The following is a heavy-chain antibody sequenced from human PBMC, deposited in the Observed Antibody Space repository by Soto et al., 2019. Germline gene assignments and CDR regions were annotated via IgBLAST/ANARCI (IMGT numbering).Heavy chain of an antibody. Sequence: PGGSLRLSCAASGFTFSSYAMHWVRQAPGKGLEWVAVISYDGSNKYYYNPSLTGRATLFVDTSKNHFSLNLNSVTAADTAVYYCAITPPIEVAGPGYWGRGTLVTVSS. V-gene: IGHV3-30-3*01. CDR3: AITPPIEVAGPGY. CDR1: GFTFSSYA. D-gene: IGHD6-19*01. CDR2: ISYDGSNK. J-gene: IGHJ4*02.